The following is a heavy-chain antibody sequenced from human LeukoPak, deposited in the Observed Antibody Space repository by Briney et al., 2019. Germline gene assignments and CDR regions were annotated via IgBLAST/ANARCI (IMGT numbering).Heavy chain of an antibody. J-gene: IGHJ4*02. CDR3: ARWKKPGTICDY. V-gene: IGHV4-39*01. D-gene: IGHD3-10*01. Sequence: PSETLSLTCTVSGGSISSSSYYWGWIRQPPGKGLEWIGSFYSSGNTYYSPSLKGRVTISVDTSKNQFSLKLSSVTAADTAVYYCARWKKPGTICDYWGQGTLVTVSP. CDR1: GGSISSSSYY. CDR2: FYSSGNT.